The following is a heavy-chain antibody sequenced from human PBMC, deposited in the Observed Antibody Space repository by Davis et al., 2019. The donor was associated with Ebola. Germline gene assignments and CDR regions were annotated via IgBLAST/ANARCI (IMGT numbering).Heavy chain of an antibody. D-gene: IGHD3-10*01. CDR1: GGSFSGYY. CDR2: INHSGST. J-gene: IGHJ4*02. CDR3: ARGRFIMVRGVDY. Sequence: SETLSLTCAVYGGSFSGYYWSWIRQPPGKGLEWIGEINHSGSTNYNPSLKSRVTISVDTSKNQFSLKLSSVTAADTAVYYCARGRFIMVRGVDYWGQGTLVTVSS. V-gene: IGHV4-34*01.